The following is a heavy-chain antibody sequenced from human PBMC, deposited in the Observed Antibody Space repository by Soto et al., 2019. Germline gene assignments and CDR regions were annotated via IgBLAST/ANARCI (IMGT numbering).Heavy chain of an antibody. CDR2: IFHTGTT. CDR3: TTEAYDNSGSLAFDI. Sequence: SETLSLTCAVYGGSFSGYYWSWIRQPPGKGLEWIGYIFHTGTTSYNPSLKSRVTLSVDTSQSQFSLKLNSVTAADTAVYYCTTEAYDNSGSLAFDIWGPGTLVTVSS. J-gene: IGHJ3*02. CDR1: GGSFSGYY. V-gene: IGHV4-59*08. D-gene: IGHD3-22*01.